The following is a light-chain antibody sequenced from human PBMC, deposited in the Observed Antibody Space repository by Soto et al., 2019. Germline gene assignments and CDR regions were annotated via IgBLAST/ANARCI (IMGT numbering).Light chain of an antibody. Sequence: DIQMTQFPSTLSASIGDRVTITCRASQTISNWLAWYQQKPGKAPKLLIYKASILETGFPSRFSGSGSGTELTLTISSLQPDDFATYYCQQYTRYSAYTFGQGTRLELK. J-gene: IGKJ2*01. CDR3: QQYTRYSAYT. V-gene: IGKV1-5*03. CDR1: QTISNW. CDR2: KAS.